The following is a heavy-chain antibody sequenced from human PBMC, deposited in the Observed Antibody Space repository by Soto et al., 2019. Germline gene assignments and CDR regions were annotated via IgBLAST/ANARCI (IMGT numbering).Heavy chain of an antibody. CDR3: AKEGISTVTTFFDY. CDR1: GFTFSSYG. Sequence: QVQLVESGGGVVQPGRSLRLSCAASGFTFSSYGMHWVRQAPGKGLEWVAVISYDGSNKYYADSVKGRFTISRDNSKNTLYLQMNSLRAEDTAVYYCAKEGISTVTTFFDYWGQGTLVTVSS. J-gene: IGHJ4*02. V-gene: IGHV3-30*18. CDR2: ISYDGSNK. D-gene: IGHD4-17*01.